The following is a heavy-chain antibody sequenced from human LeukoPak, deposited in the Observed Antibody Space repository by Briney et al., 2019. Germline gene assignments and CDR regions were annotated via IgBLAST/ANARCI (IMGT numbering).Heavy chain of an antibody. D-gene: IGHD1-26*01. CDR3: ASSGSYRFDY. CDR1: GFTFSSYA. V-gene: IGHV3-48*02. Sequence: GRSLRLSCAASGFTFSSYAMNWVRQAPGKGLEWVSHITASGTAMFYADSVKGRFTISRDNAKNSLYLQMNSLRDEDTAVYYCASSGSYRFDYWGQGTLVTVSS. CDR2: ITASGTAM. J-gene: IGHJ4*02.